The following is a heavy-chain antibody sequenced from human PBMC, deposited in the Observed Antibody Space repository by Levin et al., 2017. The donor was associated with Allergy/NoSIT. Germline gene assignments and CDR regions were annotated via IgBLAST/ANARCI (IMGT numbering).Heavy chain of an antibody. D-gene: IGHD4-17*01. V-gene: IGHV3-30-3*01. CDR1: GFTFSSYA. Sequence: GGSLRLSCAASGFTFSSYAMHWVRQAPGKGLEWVAVISYDGSNKYYADSVKGRFTISRDNSKNTLYLQMNSLRAEDTAVYYCARDTPTVMWYYFDYWGQGTLVTVSS. CDR3: ARDTPTVMWYYFDY. J-gene: IGHJ4*02. CDR2: ISYDGSNK.